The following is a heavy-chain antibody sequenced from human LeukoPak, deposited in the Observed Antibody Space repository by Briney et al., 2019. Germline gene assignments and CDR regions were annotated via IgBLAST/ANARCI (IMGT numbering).Heavy chain of an antibody. D-gene: IGHD1-26*01. CDR1: GGSISSSSYY. CDR3: ARDYAGSPDWFDP. V-gene: IGHV4-31*03. J-gene: IGHJ5*02. CDR2: IFSSGDT. Sequence: SETLSLTCTVSGGSISSSSYYWGWIRQHPGKVLEWIGYIFSSGDTYYNASLKSRVTISVETPKNQFSLKLSSVTAADTAVYYCARDYAGSPDWFDPWGQGTLVTVSS.